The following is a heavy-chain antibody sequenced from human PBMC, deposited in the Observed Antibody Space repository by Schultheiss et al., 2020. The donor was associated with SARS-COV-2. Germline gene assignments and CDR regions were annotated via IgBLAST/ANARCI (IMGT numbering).Heavy chain of an antibody. D-gene: IGHD3-10*01. CDR3: ARSWRFRELLPAGWLDP. J-gene: IGHJ5*02. Sequence: GGSLRLSCAASGFTFSNAWMSWVRQAPGKGLEWVGRVKSKTDGGTTDYAAPVKGRFTISRDDSKSIAYLQMNSLKTEDTAVYYCARSWRFRELLPAGWLDPWGQGTLVTVSS. CDR2: VKSKTDGGTT. CDR1: GFTFSNAW. V-gene: IGHV3-15*01.